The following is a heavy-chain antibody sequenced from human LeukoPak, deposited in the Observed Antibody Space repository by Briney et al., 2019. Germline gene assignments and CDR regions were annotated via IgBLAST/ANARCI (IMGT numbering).Heavy chain of an antibody. CDR1: GFTFSAYG. D-gene: IGHD3-10*01. J-gene: IGHJ6*02. V-gene: IGHV3-21*01. Sequence: GGSLRLSCAASGFTFSAYGMTWVRQAPGKGLEWVSSISSSSSYIYYADSVKGRFTISRDNAKNSLYLQMNSLRAEDTAVYYCARFTYYYGSGSYYHYYGMDVWGQGTTVTVSS. CDR2: ISSSSSYI. CDR3: ARFTYYYGSGSYYHYYGMDV.